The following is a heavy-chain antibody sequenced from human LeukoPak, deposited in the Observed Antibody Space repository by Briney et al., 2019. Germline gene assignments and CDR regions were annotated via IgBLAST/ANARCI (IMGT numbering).Heavy chain of an antibody. CDR3: ARHGYSYGIDY. V-gene: IGHV4-39*01. Sequence: SETLSLTCTVSGGSISSSSYYWGWIRQPPGKGLEWIGSIYYSGSTYYNPSLKSRVTISVDTSKNQFSLKLTSVTAADTALYYCARHGYSYGIDYWGQGTLVTVSS. CDR2: IYYSGST. J-gene: IGHJ4*02. D-gene: IGHD5-18*01. CDR1: GGSISSSSYY.